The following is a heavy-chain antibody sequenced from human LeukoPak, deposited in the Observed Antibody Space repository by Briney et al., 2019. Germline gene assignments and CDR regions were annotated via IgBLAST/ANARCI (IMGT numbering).Heavy chain of an antibody. CDR1: GFIFSSYW. J-gene: IGHJ6*04. V-gene: IGHV3-7*03. CDR2: INEDGSEK. Sequence: PGGSLRLSCAASGFIFSSYWMSWVRQAPGKGLEWVANINEDGSEKYYVDSVKGRFTISRDNAKNSLYLQTNSLRAEDTAVYYCARRALRYCSSTSCPAQYYGVDVWGEGTTVTVSS. D-gene: IGHD2-2*01. CDR3: ARRALRYCSSTSCPAQYYGVDV.